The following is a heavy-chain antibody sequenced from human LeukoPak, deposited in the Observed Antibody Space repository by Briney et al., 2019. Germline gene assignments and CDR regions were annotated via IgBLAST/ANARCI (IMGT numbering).Heavy chain of an antibody. CDR2: ISTSSSYI. D-gene: IGHD2-15*01. J-gene: IGHJ4*02. CDR3: SRDSGYCSGGSCWYFDF. CDR1: GFTFSSYS. V-gene: IGHV3-21*04. Sequence: GGSLRLSCAASGFTFSSYSMNWVRQAPGKGLEWVSFISTSSSYIYYADSLKGRFTISRDNAKKSLYLQMNSLRADDTAVYYCSRDSGYCSGGSCWYFDFWGQGTLVTVSA.